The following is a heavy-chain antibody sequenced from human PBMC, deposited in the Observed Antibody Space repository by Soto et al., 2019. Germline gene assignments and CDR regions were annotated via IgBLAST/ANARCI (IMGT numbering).Heavy chain of an antibody. Sequence: QVQLQESGPGLVKPSETLSLTCSVSGGSINSYYWSWTRKPPGKGLEWIGSIYFRGSTNYNPSLKDRIIISIDTYNNPFSLRLNSVTAADTAVYYCASSTSSPGHYDGMDVWGQGTTGTVSS. CDR1: GGSINSYY. D-gene: IGHD6-6*01. CDR3: ASSTSSPGHYDGMDV. J-gene: IGHJ6*02. V-gene: IGHV4-59*01. CDR2: IYFRGST.